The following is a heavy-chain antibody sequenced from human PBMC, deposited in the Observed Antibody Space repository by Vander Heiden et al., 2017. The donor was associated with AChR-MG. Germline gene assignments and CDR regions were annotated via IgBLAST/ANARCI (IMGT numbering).Heavy chain of an antibody. CDR2: IYWDDDK. D-gene: IGHD6-13*01. V-gene: IGHV2-5*02. J-gene: IGHJ4*02. Sequence: QITLKESGPALVKPTQTLTLTCNFSGFSLTTSGVGVGWIRQSPGKALEWLALIYWDDDKRYRASLRGRLSITKDTSKNQVVLTMTNMAPMDTGTYFCAHRRLAAGTIFDKWGQGALVTVSS. CDR1: GFSLTTSGVG. CDR3: AHRRLAAGTIFDK.